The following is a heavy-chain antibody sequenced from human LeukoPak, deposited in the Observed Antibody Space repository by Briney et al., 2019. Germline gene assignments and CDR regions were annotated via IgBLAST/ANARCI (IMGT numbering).Heavy chain of an antibody. Sequence: SETLSLTCAVYGGSFSGYYWSWIRQPPGKGLEWIGEINHSGSTNYNPSLKSRVTISVDTSKNQFSLKLSSVTAADTAVYYCTQTNILTGDGDTRFDYWGQGTLVTVSS. CDR3: TQTNILTGDGDTRFDY. J-gene: IGHJ4*02. CDR2: INHSGST. D-gene: IGHD3-9*01. CDR1: GGSFSGYY. V-gene: IGHV4-34*01.